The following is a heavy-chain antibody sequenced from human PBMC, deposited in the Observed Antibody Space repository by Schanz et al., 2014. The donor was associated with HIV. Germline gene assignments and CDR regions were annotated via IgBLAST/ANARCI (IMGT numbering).Heavy chain of an antibody. CDR2: IWFDGSNK. J-gene: IGHJ6*02. Sequence: QVQLVESGGGVVQPGRSLRLSCAASGFTFSLYGMHWVRQAPGKGLEWVAVIWFDGSNKYYSDSVKGRFTISRDNSKNALFLQMNSLRAEDTAVYYCAKGARAHKVTTGVDVWGPGTTVTVSS. CDR1: GFTFSLYG. D-gene: IGHD4-17*01. CDR3: AKGARAHKVTTGVDV. V-gene: IGHV3-33*06.